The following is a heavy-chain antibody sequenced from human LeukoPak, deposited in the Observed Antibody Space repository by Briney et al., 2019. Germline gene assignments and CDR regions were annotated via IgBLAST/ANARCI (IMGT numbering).Heavy chain of an antibody. J-gene: IGHJ2*01. CDR3: ARFGGYSNRYWYFDL. D-gene: IGHD4-11*01. CDR2: ISSSSSYI. CDR1: GFTFSSYE. Sequence: GGSLRLSCAASGFTFSSYEMNWVRQAPGKGLEWVSSISSSSSYIYYADSVKGRFTISRDNAKNSLYLQMNSLRAEDTAVYYCARFGGYSNRYWYFDLWGRGTLVTVSS. V-gene: IGHV3-21*01.